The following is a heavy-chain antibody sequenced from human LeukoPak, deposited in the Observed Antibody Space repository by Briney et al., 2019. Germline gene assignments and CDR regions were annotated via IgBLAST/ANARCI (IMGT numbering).Heavy chain of an antibody. V-gene: IGHV1-2*02. D-gene: IGHD5-24*01. Sequence: GASVKVSCKTSGFIFTDYYIHWVRQAPGQGLEWMGWINAKRGGTNYAQKFQGRVTMTRDTSISTAYMELSRLRSDDTALYYCARTENDPWGQGTLVTVSS. CDR3: ARTENDP. CDR2: INAKRGGT. CDR1: GFIFTDYY. J-gene: IGHJ5*02.